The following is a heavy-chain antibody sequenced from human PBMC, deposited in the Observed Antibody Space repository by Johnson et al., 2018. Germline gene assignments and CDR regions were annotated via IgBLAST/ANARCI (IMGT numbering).Heavy chain of an antibody. CDR1: GFSFDDYA. D-gene: IGHD3-22*01. Sequence: VQLVQSGGGLVQPGRSLRLSCAASGFSFDDYAMHWVRQAPGKGLEWVSGITWSSGSIEYADSVKGRFTISRDNGKNPLYLQMDSLRAEDTALYYCARGLTYSYYSPLDVWGKGTTVTVSS. J-gene: IGHJ6*04. CDR3: ARGLTYSYYSPLDV. V-gene: IGHV3-9*01. CDR2: ITWSSGSI.